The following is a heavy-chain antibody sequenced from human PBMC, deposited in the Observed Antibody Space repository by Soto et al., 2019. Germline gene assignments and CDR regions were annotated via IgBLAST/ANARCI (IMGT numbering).Heavy chain of an antibody. CDR2: IYWDNDK. D-gene: IGHD3-9*01. CDR1: GFSLSTSGVG. V-gene: IGHV2-5*02. Sequence: QITLKESGPTLVKPTQTLTLTCTFSGFSLSTSGVGVGWIRQPPGKALEWLALIYWDNDKRYSPSLKSRLSTPEDTSKNXXVXTXINPDPVITATYYCAHSPLSHYDILTGYYLEGVFDYWGQGTLVTVSS. CDR3: AHSPLSHYDILTGYYLEGVFDY. J-gene: IGHJ4*02.